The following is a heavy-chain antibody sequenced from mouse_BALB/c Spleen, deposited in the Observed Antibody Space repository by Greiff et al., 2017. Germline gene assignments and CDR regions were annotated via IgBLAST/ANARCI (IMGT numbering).Heavy chain of an antibody. Sequence: EVHLEESGGGLVQPGGSRKLSCAASGFTFSSFGMHWVRQAPEKGLEWVAYISSGSSTIYYADTVKGRFTISRDNPKNTLFLQMTSLRSEDTAMYYCARSYDYAMDYWGQGTSVTVSS. CDR2: ISSGSSTI. J-gene: IGHJ4*01. CDR1: GFTFSSFG. V-gene: IGHV5-17*02. D-gene: IGHD2-3*01. CDR3: ARSYDYAMDY.